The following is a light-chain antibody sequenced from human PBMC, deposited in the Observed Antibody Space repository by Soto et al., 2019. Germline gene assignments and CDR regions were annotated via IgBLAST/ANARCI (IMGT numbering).Light chain of an antibody. J-gene: IGKJ2*01. CDR2: DTS. CDR1: QSVSSD. Sequence: EIVMTQSPATLSVSPGERATLSCRAGQSVSSDLAWYQQKPGQAPRLLIYDTSTRATGITARFSGSGSGTEFTLTISSLQSEDFAVYYCQQYNNWPTFGQGTKLEIK. CDR3: QQYNNWPT. V-gene: IGKV3-15*01.